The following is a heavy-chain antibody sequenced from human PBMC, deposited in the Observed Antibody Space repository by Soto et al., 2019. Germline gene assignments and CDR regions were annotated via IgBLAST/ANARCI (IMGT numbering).Heavy chain of an antibody. CDR2: ISYDGSYK. CDR1: EFTLSYYG. CDR3: AKGSRLFGPNYYYYGMDV. V-gene: IGHV3-30*18. J-gene: IGHJ6*02. Sequence: PGGSLRLSCAASEFTLSYYGMHWVRQSPGKGLESVAVISYDGSYKYYADSVKGRFTISRDKSKNTLYLQMSSLRPDDTAVYYCAKGSRLFGPNYYYYGMDVWGQGTTVTVSS. D-gene: IGHD3-10*02.